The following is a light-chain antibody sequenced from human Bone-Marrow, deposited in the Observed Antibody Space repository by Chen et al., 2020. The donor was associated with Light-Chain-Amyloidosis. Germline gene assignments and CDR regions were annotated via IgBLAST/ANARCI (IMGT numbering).Light chain of an antibody. Sequence: SYVLTQPSSVSVAPGQTAKSACGGNNIASTSVNWYQQTPDQAPLLVVYDDSDRPAGIPELLSGSNSGNTTTLTISRVEAGDEADYYCQVWDRSSDRPVFGGGTKLTVL. V-gene: IGLV3-21*02. CDR3: QVWDRSSDRPV. CDR2: DDS. J-gene: IGLJ3*02. CDR1: NIASTS.